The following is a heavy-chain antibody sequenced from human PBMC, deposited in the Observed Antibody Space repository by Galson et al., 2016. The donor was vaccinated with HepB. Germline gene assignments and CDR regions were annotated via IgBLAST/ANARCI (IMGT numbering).Heavy chain of an antibody. Sequence: SVKVSCKASGGTFNNFAFNWVRQAPGQGLEWMGGIIPILDTPNYAQKFQGRLTITADDSTNTAYMELSSLRSEDTAVYYCARPDRDIVILPVVMDWSNYYYGMDVWGQGTTVTVSS. J-gene: IGHJ6*02. CDR3: ARPDRDIVILPVVMDWSNYYYGMDV. CDR1: GGTFNNFA. V-gene: IGHV1-69*13. D-gene: IGHD3-16*02. CDR2: IIPILDTP.